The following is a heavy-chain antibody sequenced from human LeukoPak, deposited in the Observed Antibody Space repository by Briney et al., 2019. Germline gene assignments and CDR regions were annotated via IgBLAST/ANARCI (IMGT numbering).Heavy chain of an antibody. Sequence: GGSLRLSCVASGFSFSNYWMHWVRQAPGKGPVWVSRINTDGSATDYADSVKGRFTISRDSAKNTLYLQMNSLRAEDTAVYYCARWDSSGYYSLDYWGQGTLVTVPS. CDR2: INTDGSAT. D-gene: IGHD3-22*01. J-gene: IGHJ4*02. CDR1: GFSFSNYW. CDR3: ARWDSSGYYSLDY. V-gene: IGHV3-74*01.